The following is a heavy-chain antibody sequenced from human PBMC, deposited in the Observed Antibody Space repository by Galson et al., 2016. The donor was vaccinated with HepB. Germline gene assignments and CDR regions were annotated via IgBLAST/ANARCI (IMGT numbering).Heavy chain of an antibody. Sequence: SETLSLTCTVSGVSVSSYYWSWIRQPPGKGLEWIANVYYSGSTIYNPSLNSRVTISVDTSMNQFSLELVSVSAADTAVYYCARGGGSPYHDHDFDNWGQGTLVTGSS. V-gene: IGHV4-59*02. CDR1: GVSVSSYY. CDR2: VYYSGST. J-gene: IGHJ4*02. D-gene: IGHD1-14*01. CDR3: ARGGGSPYHDHDFDN.